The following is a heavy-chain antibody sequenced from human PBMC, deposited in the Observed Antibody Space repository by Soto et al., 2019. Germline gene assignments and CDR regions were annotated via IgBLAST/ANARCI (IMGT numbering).Heavy chain of an antibody. Sequence: GGSLRLSCAASGFTFSSYAMSWVRQAPGKGLEWVSAISGSGDSTYYADPVKGRFTISRDNSKNTLYLQMNSLRAEDTAVYYCAKDRDSSGVSGYFHYWGQGTLVTVSS. J-gene: IGHJ4*02. D-gene: IGHD6-25*01. CDR2: ISGSGDST. CDR3: AKDRDSSGVSGYFHY. V-gene: IGHV3-23*01. CDR1: GFTFSSYA.